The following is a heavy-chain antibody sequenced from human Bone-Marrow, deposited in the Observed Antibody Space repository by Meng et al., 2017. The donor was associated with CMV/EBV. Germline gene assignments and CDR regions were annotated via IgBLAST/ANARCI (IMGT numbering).Heavy chain of an antibody. CDR1: GGSFSGYY. V-gene: IGHV4-34*01. Sequence: SETLSLTCAVYGGSFSGYYWSWIRQPPGKGLEWIGEINHSGSTNYNPSLKSRVTISVDTSKNQFSLKLSSVTAADTAVYYCSRRIRNHCSSTSCYIGWPWWFDPWGQGTLVTVSS. CDR2: INHSGST. D-gene: IGHD2-2*02. CDR3: SRRIRNHCSSTSCYIGWPWWFDP. J-gene: IGHJ5*02.